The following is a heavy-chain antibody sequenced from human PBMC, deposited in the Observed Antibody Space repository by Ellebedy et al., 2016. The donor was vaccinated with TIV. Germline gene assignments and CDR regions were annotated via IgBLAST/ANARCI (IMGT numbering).Heavy chain of an antibody. D-gene: IGHD3-16*01. Sequence: GESLKISCAASGFTFSSYGMHWVRQAPGKGLEWVSVIYSGGSTYYADSVKGRFTISRDNSKNTLYLQMNSLRAEDTAVYYCARVGGTSWYFDYWGQGTLVTVSS. CDR2: IYSGGST. J-gene: IGHJ4*02. V-gene: IGHV3-53*01. CDR1: GFTFSSYG. CDR3: ARVGGTSWYFDY.